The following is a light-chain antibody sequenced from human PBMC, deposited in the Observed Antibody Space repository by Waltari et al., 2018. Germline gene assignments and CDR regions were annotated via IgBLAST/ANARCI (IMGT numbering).Light chain of an antibody. Sequence: IVMTQSPATLSVSPGAGATLSCKASQSLSSNLAWYQQKPGQLPRLLIYGAPTRATGIPARFSGSGSGTEFTLTISSLQAEDFAVYYCQERGRTFGQGTKVEIK. CDR1: QSLSSN. CDR2: GAP. V-gene: IGKV3-15*01. J-gene: IGKJ1*01. CDR3: QERGRT.